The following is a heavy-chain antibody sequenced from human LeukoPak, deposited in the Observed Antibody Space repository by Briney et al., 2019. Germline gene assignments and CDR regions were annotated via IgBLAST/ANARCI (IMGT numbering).Heavy chain of an antibody. J-gene: IGHJ4*02. CDR3: ARKINYYFDF. Sequence: GRSLRLSCAASRFTFSTYGMHWVRQTPGKGLEWVAVIWYDGSNKYYADSVRGRFNTSRDNSKNTLYLQMNSLRVEDTAMYYCARKINYYFDFWGQGTLVTVSS. CDR2: IWYDGSNK. CDR1: RFTFSTYG. V-gene: IGHV3-33*01. D-gene: IGHD1-1*01.